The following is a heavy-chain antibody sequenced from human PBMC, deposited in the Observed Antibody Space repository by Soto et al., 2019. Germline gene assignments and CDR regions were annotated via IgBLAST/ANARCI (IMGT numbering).Heavy chain of an antibody. J-gene: IGHJ6*02. CDR2: ISSSGSTI. CDR3: ARAQEIDNFWSLGYYYTMDV. V-gene: IGHV3-48*03. CDR1: GFTFSSYE. D-gene: IGHD3-3*01. Sequence: HPGGSLRLSCAASGFTFSSYEMHWVRQAPGKGLEWISYISSSGSTIYYADSVKGRFTISRDNAKNSLYLQMNSLRAEDTAVYYCARAQEIDNFWSLGYYYTMDVWGQGTKVTVSS.